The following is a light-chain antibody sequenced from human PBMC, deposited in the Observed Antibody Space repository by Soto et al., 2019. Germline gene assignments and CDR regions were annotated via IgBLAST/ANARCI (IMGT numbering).Light chain of an antibody. CDR3: QQRSDWPIT. V-gene: IGKV3D-20*02. Sequence: EIVLTQSPGTLSLSPGARAPLSCRASQSVSSNYLAWYQQKPGQAPRFLIYGASTRANGIPDRFSGSGSGTDFTLTISRLEPEDFAVYSCQQRSDWPITFGQGTRLEIK. J-gene: IGKJ5*01. CDR2: GAS. CDR1: QSVSSNY.